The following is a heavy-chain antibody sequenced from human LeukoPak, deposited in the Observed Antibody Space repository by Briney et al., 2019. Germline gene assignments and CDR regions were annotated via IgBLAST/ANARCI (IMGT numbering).Heavy chain of an antibody. CDR1: GGSISSSSYY. J-gene: IGHJ4*02. D-gene: IGHD5-18*01. CDR3: ARTTWIQPNDY. CDR2: INHSGST. Sequence: SETLSLTCTVSGGSISSSSYYWGWIRQPPGKGLEWIGEINHSGSTNYNPSLKSRVTISVDTSKNQFSLKLSSVTAADTAVYYCARTTWIQPNDYWGQGTLVTVSS. V-gene: IGHV4-39*07.